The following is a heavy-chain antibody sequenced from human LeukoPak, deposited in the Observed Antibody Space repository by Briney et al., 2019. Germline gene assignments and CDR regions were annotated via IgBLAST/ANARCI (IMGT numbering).Heavy chain of an antibody. CDR1: GGSFSGYY. CDR3: ARGGVVVTAVRFGY. D-gene: IGHD2-21*02. Sequence: SETLSLTCAVYGGSFSGYYWSWIRQPPGKGLEWIGEINHSGSTNYNPSLKSRVTMSVDTSQKQFSLTLSSVTAADTAVYYCARGGVVVTAVRFGYWGQGTLVTVAS. V-gene: IGHV4-34*01. J-gene: IGHJ4*02. CDR2: INHSGST.